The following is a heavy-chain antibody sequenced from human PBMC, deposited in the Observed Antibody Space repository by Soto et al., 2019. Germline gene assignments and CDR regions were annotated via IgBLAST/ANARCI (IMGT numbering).Heavy chain of an antibody. CDR1: GGSISGYY. J-gene: IGHJ4*02. CDR2: INHSGST. V-gene: IGHV4-34*01. CDR3: VVRGSGSIANFDY. D-gene: IGHD3-10*01. Sequence: SETLSLTCAAYGGSISGYYWSWILQPPGKGLEWIGEINHSGSTNYNPSLKSRVTISVDTSKNQFSLKLSSVTAADTAVYYCVVRGSGSIANFDYWGQGTLVTVSS.